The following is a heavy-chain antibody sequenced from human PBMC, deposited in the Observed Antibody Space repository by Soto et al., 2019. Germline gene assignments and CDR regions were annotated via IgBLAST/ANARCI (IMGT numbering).Heavy chain of an antibody. CDR2: IYYTGRT. Sequence: SETLSLTCTVSGASISSNLYYWGWIRQPPGKGLEWIGSIYYTGRTYYNPSLTSRVTISEDTSKNQFSLKLNSVTAADTAVYYCARHPVASTSGLDPWGQGTLVTVSS. CDR3: ARHPVASTSGLDP. CDR1: GASISSNLYY. V-gene: IGHV4-39*01. J-gene: IGHJ5*02. D-gene: IGHD5-12*01.